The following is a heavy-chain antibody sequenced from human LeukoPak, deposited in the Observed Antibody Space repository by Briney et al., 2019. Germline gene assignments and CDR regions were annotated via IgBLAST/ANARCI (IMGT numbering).Heavy chain of an antibody. Sequence: GGSLRLSCAASGFSFTTYWMSWVRQAPGKGLEWVANINQDGTEKYYVDSVKGRLTISRDNAKNSLYLQMNSLRAEDTAVYYCARAGYDYVWGSYRDDAFDIWGQGTMVTVSS. CDR3: ARAGYDYVWGSYRDDAFDI. CDR1: GFSFTTYW. V-gene: IGHV3-7*01. J-gene: IGHJ3*02. CDR2: INQDGTEK. D-gene: IGHD3-16*02.